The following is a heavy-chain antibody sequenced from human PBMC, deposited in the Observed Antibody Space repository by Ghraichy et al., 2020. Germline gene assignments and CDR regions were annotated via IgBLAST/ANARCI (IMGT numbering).Heavy chain of an antibody. Sequence: GGSLRLSCTASGFRFGDYLMSWVRQAPGKGLQWVGFIRSTPYGGATEYAASVKGRFTISRDDSKSIAYLQMNSLKTEDTAVYYCTREEDTVVYYYYGMDVWGQGTTVTVSS. CDR1: GFRFGDYL. D-gene: IGHD2-15*01. V-gene: IGHV3-49*04. J-gene: IGHJ6*02. CDR3: TREEDTVVYYYYGMDV. CDR2: IRSTPYGGAT.